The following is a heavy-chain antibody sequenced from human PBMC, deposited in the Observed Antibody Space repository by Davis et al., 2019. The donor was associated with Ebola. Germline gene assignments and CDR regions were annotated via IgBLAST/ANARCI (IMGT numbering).Heavy chain of an antibody. D-gene: IGHD6-13*01. V-gene: IGHV4-30-2*01. CDR1: GGSISSGGYS. Sequence: QTPSLTCAVSGGSISSGGYSWGWIRQPPGKGLEWIGYIYHSGSTYYNPSLKSRVTISVDRSKNQFSLKLSSVTAADTAVYYCARGVKQLVSNWFDPWGQGTLVTVSS. CDR2: IYHSGST. CDR3: ARGVKQLVSNWFDP. J-gene: IGHJ5*02.